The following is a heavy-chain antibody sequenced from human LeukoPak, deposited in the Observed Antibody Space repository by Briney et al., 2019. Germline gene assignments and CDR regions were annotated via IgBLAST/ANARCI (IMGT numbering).Heavy chain of an antibody. V-gene: IGHV4-34*01. CDR3: ARGADILTGYYIEYFQH. CDR1: GGSFSGYY. J-gene: IGHJ1*01. CDR2: IDHSGST. Sequence: PETLSLTCAVYGGSFSGYYWSWIRQPPGKGLEWIGEIDHSGSTNYNPSLKSRVTISVDTSKNQFSLKLSSVTAADTAVYYCARGADILTGYYIEYFQHWGQGTLVTVSS. D-gene: IGHD3-9*01.